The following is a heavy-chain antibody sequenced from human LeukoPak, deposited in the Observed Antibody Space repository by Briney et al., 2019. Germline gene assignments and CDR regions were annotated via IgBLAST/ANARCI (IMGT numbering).Heavy chain of an antibody. J-gene: IGHJ4*02. CDR1: GGSISSSSYY. Sequence: SETLSLTCTVSGGSISSSSYYWGWIRQPPGKGLEWIGSIYYSGSTYYNLSLKGRVTISVDTSKNQFSLKLSSVTAADTAVYYCASRGSYCSGGSCHGDYWGQGTLVTVSS. CDR3: ASRGSYCSGGSCHGDY. CDR2: IYYSGST. V-gene: IGHV4-39*01. D-gene: IGHD2-15*01.